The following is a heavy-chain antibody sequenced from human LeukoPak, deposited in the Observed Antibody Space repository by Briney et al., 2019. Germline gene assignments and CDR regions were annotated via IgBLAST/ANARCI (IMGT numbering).Heavy chain of an antibody. CDR3: ARESRNTYSNYLYYYYMDV. CDR1: GGSISSGGYY. D-gene: IGHD4-11*01. V-gene: IGHV4-31*03. CDR2: IYYSGST. Sequence: SETLSLTCTVSGGSISSGGYYWSWIRQHPGKGLEWIGYIYYSGSTYYNPSLKSRVTISVDTSKNQFSLKLSSVTAADTAVYYCARESRNTYSNYLYYYYMDVWGKGTTVTVSS. J-gene: IGHJ6*03.